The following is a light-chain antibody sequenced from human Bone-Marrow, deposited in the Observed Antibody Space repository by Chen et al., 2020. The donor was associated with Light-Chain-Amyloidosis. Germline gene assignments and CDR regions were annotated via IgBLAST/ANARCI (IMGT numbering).Light chain of an antibody. CDR3: QQYGSSPPN. CDR1: QSVSSSY. Sequence: EIVLTQSPGTLSLSPGERATPSCRASQSVSSSYLAWYQQTPGQAPRLLIYGASSRATGIPDRFSGSGSGTDFTLTISRLEPEDFAVYYCQQYGSSPPNFGGGTKVAIK. V-gene: IGKV3-20*01. CDR2: GAS. J-gene: IGKJ4*01.